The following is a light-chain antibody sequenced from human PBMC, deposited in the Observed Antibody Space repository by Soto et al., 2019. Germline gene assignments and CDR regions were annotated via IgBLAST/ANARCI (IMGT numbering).Light chain of an antibody. CDR3: AAWDDSLKV. CDR1: SSNIGSNT. Sequence: QAVVTQPPSASGTPGQRVTISCSGSSSNIGSNTVNWYQQLPVTAPQLLIYRNNQRPSRVPDRFSASKSGTSASLAIRGLQSEDEADYYCAAWDDSLKVFGGGTKLTVL. CDR2: RNN. J-gene: IGLJ2*01. V-gene: IGLV1-44*01.